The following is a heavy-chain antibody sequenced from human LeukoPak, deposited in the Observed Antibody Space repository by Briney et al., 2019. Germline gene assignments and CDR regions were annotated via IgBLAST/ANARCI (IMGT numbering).Heavy chain of an antibody. Sequence: GASVKVSFKASGYTFTSYGISWVRQAPGQGLEWMGWISAYNGNTNYAQKLQGRVTITTDTSTSTAYMELRSLRSDDTAVYYCARPMTTRGDWFDPWGQGTLVTVSS. CDR2: ISAYNGNT. D-gene: IGHD4-11*01. J-gene: IGHJ5*02. CDR1: GYTFTSYG. CDR3: ARPMTTRGDWFDP. V-gene: IGHV1-18*01.